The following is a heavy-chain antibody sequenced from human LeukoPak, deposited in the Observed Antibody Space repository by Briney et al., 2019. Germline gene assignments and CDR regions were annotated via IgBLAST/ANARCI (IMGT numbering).Heavy chain of an antibody. V-gene: IGHV4-59*01. CDR1: GGSISPYW. CDR2: IYYSGST. CDR3: ARTLRTGSGDH. D-gene: IGHD1-26*01. J-gene: IGHJ4*02. Sequence: PSETLSLTCTVSGGSISPYWWSWIRQPPGKGLEWIGYIYYSGSTKYNPSLKSRITISVDASKNQFSLRLSSLTVADTAMYYCARTLRTGSGDHWGRGTLVTVSS.